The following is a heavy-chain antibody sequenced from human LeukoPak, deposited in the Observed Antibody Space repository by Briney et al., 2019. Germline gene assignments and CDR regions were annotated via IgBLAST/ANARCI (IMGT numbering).Heavy chain of an antibody. Sequence: GGSLRLSCAASRFTFSNSAMSWVRQAPGKGLEWVSAISGSGGSTYSADSVKGRFTISRDNSKNALFLQMNSLRAEDTAVYDCAKSGPYCSSTSCNYFDYWGQGTLVTVSS. J-gene: IGHJ4*02. CDR3: AKSGPYCSSTSCNYFDY. CDR2: ISGSGGST. D-gene: IGHD2-2*01. CDR1: RFTFSNSA. V-gene: IGHV3-23*01.